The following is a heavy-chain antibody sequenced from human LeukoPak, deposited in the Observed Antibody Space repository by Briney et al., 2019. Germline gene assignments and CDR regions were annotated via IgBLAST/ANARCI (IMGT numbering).Heavy chain of an antibody. CDR1: GFTFSSYE. V-gene: IGHV3-48*03. CDR3: ARDSAFDY. Sequence: GGPLRLSCAASGFTFSSYEMNWVRQAPGKGLEWVSYITGTGSRIYYADSVKGRFTISRDNAKNSLYLQMNSLRAEDTAVYYCARDSAFDYWGQGALVTVSS. D-gene: IGHD6-25*01. CDR2: ITGTGSRI. J-gene: IGHJ4*02.